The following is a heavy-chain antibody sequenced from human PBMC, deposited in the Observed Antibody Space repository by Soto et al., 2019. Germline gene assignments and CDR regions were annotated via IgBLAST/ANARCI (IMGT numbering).Heavy chain of an antibody. V-gene: IGHV2-5*02. CDR2: IYWDDDK. Sequence: QITLKESGPTLVKPTQTLTLTCTFSGFSLSTSGVGVGWIRQPPGKALEWLALIYWDDDKRYSPSLKSRLTITKDTSKNQVVLPMTNMDPVATATYYCAHSLIPNWGSRGAFDYWGQGTLVTVSS. CDR3: AHSLIPNWGSRGAFDY. D-gene: IGHD7-27*01. J-gene: IGHJ4*02. CDR1: GFSLSTSGVG.